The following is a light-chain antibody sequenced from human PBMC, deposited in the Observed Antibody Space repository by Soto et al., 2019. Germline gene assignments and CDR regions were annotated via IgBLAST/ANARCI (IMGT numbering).Light chain of an antibody. CDR3: QQYKNWPL. Sequence: MMMSQSPATLSVCPVEGIALSCRTRHSVNSHVAWYQQKPGQAPRPLLYGATTRATSIPISFSGSGFGTDSTLTIRSQQSEVFAVYYCQQYKNWPLFGRGTRLDIK. CDR1: HSVNSH. V-gene: IGKV3-15*01. CDR2: GAT. J-gene: IGKJ5*01.